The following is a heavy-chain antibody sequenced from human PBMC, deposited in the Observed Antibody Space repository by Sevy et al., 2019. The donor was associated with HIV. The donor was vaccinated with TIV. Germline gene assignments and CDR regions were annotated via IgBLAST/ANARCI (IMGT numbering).Heavy chain of an antibody. CDR3: ARGGGIVGDPGAFDI. CDR1: GGSISSGGYY. D-gene: IGHD1-26*01. J-gene: IGHJ3*02. Sequence: SETLSLTCTVSGGSISSGGYYWSWIRQHPGKGLEWIGYIYYSGSTYYNPSLKSRVTISVDTSKNQFSLKLSSVTAADTAVYYCARGGGIVGDPGAFDIWGQGTMVTVSS. V-gene: IGHV4-31*03. CDR2: IYYSGST.